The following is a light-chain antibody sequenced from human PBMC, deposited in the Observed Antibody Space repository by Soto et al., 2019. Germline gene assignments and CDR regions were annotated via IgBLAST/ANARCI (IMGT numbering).Light chain of an antibody. Sequence: DIQMTQSPTSLSASVGDRVTITCRASQGIRNDLSWYQQKPGKAPKRLVYAASSLQSGVPSRFGGSGSGTEFILTINSLQPEDCATYYCLQHNTYPVTFGGGTRVEIK. CDR2: AAS. CDR3: LQHNTYPVT. V-gene: IGKV1-17*01. CDR1: QGIRND. J-gene: IGKJ4*01.